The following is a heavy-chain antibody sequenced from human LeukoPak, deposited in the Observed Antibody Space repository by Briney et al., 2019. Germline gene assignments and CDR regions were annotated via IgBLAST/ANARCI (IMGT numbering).Heavy chain of an antibody. Sequence: GGSLRLSCAASRFTFSSYSMNWVRQAPGKGLEWVSSISSSSSYIYYADSVKGRFTISRDNAKNSLYLQMNSLRAEDTAVYYCARDSRCSTSCYPDAFDIWGQGTMVTVSS. V-gene: IGHV3-21*01. CDR2: ISSSSSYI. CDR3: ARDSRCSTSCYPDAFDI. J-gene: IGHJ3*02. D-gene: IGHD2-2*01. CDR1: RFTFSSYS.